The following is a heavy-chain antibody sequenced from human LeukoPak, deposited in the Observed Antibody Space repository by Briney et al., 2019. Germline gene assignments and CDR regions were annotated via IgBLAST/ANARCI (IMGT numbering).Heavy chain of an antibody. CDR1: GGTFSRYA. CDR2: MNPNSGNT. CDR3: ARVEMATSSYYFDY. V-gene: IGHV1-8*01. D-gene: IGHD5-24*01. Sequence: ASVKVSCKASGGTFSRYAINWVRQATGQGLEWMGWMNPNSGNTGYAQKFQGRVTMTRNTSISTAYMELSSLRSEDTAVYYCARVEMATSSYYFDYWGQGTLVTVSS. J-gene: IGHJ4*02.